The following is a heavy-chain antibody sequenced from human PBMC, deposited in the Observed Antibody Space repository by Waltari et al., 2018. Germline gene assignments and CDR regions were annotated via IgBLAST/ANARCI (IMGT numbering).Heavy chain of an antibody. CDR1: GGSFSGYY. CDR2: INHSGST. Sequence: QVQLQQWGEGLLKPSETLSLTCAVYGGSFSGYYWSWIRQPPGKGLELIGEINHSGSTNSNPSLKSRFTISVDTSKNQFSLKLSSVTAADTAVYYCARAGIVLTVYAIILDYWGQGTLVTVSS. J-gene: IGHJ4*02. V-gene: IGHV4-34*01. CDR3: ARAGIVLTVYAIILDY. D-gene: IGHD2-8*01.